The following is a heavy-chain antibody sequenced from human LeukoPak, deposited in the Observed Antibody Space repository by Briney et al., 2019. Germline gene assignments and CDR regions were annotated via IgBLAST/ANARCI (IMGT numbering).Heavy chain of an antibody. CDR1: GYTFTSYG. CDR2: ISAYNGNT. D-gene: IGHD5-12*01. CDR3: ASSEVVATFSFDY. V-gene: IGHV1-18*01. Sequence: ASVKVSCKASGYTFTSYGISWVRQAPGQGLEWMGWISAYNGNTNYAQKLQGRVTITADKSTSTAYMELSSLRSEDTAVYYCASSEVVATFSFDYWGQGTLVTVSS. J-gene: IGHJ4*02.